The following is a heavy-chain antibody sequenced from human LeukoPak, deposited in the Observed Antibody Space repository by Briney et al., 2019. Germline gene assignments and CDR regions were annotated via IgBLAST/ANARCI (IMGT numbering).Heavy chain of an antibody. J-gene: IGHJ4*02. CDR3: ARDFGVWFGELRD. D-gene: IGHD3-10*01. CDR1: GFTFSSYW. V-gene: IGHV3-7*01. Sequence: QSGGSLRLSCAASGFTFSSYWMSWVRQAPGKGLEWVANIKQDGSEKYYVDSVKGRFTISRDNAKNSLYLQMNSRRAEDTAVYYCARDFGVWFGELRDWGQGTLVTVSS. CDR2: IKQDGSEK.